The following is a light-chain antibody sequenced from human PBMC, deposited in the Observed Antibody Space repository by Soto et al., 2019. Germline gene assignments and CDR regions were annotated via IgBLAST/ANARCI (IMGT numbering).Light chain of an antibody. CDR3: AAWDDSLNGRDWV. Sequence: QSVLTQPPSASGTPGQRVTISCSGSSSNIGSNTVNWYQQLPGTAPKLLIYSNNQRPSGVPDRFSGSKSGTSASLAISGLQSEDEDDYYCAAWDDSLNGRDWVFGGGTKLTVL. V-gene: IGLV1-44*01. J-gene: IGLJ3*02. CDR2: SNN. CDR1: SSNIGSNT.